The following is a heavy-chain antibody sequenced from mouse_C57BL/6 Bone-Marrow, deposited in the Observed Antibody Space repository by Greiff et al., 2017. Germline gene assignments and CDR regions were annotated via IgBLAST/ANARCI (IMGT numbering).Heavy chain of an antibody. J-gene: IGHJ4*01. V-gene: IGHV1-81*01. Sequence: VQLQESGAELARPGASVKLSCKASGHTFTSYGISWVKQRTGQGLEWIGEIYPRSGNTYYNEKFKGKATLTADKSSSTAYMELRSLTSEDSAVYFCARGTTVVAPMDYWGQGTSVTVSS. CDR2: IYPRSGNT. CDR1: GHTFTSYG. D-gene: IGHD1-1*01. CDR3: ARGTTVVAPMDY.